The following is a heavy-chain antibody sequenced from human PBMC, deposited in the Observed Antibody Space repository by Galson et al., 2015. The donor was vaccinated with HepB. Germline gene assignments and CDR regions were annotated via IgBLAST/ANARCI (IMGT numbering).Heavy chain of an antibody. CDR1: GFIFTNFW. D-gene: IGHD6-19*01. V-gene: IGHV3-30*03. J-gene: IGHJ6*02. CDR2: ISYDGTNE. CDR3: ARGQQWLFSVYYGMDV. Sequence: SLRLSCAASGFIFTNFWMHWVRQAPGKGLEWVALISYDGTNEYYTDSVKGRFTISRDNSKNTLYLQMNSLRAEDTAVYYCARGQQWLFSVYYGMDVWGQGTTVTVSS.